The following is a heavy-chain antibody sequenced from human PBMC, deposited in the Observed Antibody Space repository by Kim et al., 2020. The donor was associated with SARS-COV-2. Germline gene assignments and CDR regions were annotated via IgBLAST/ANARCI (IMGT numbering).Heavy chain of an antibody. Sequence: SETLSLTCTVSGGSISSYYWSWIRQPPGKGLEWIGYIYYSGSTNYNPSLKSRVTISVDTSKNQFSLKLSSVTAADTAVYYCARERKSGRHFDPWGQGTLVTVSS. V-gene: IGHV4-59*01. CDR2: IYYSGST. J-gene: IGHJ5*02. CDR1: GGSISSYY. D-gene: IGHD1-26*01. CDR3: ARERKSGRHFDP.